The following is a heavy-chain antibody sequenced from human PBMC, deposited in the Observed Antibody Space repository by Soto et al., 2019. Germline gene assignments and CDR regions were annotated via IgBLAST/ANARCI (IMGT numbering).Heavy chain of an antibody. Sequence: QVQLQESGPGLVKPSQTLSLACSVSGAIVTSGENYWSWVRQPPGKGLEWLGYIYDSGVTSYTPALKSRVTLSLDRPNNHVSLKLRSVTAADTAVYFCVRDLAHGYTGNVWRHGTLVTVSS. CDR3: VRDLAHGYTGNV. J-gene: IGHJ3*01. CDR2: IYDSGVT. CDR1: GAIVTSGENY. V-gene: IGHV4-30-4*08. D-gene: IGHD5-18*01.